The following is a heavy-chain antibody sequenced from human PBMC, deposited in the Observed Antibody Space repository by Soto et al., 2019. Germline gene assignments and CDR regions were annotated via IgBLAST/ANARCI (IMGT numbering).Heavy chain of an antibody. V-gene: IGHV4-39*01. Sequence: ETLSLTCTVSGGSISSSSYYWGWIRQPPGKGLEWIGSIYYSGSTYYNPSLKSRVTISVDTSKNQFFLKLNSVTAADTAVYYCARHSDKALRYYFDSWGQGTLVTVSS. CDR1: GGSISSSSYY. CDR2: IYYSGST. CDR3: ARHSDKALRYYFDS. J-gene: IGHJ4*02.